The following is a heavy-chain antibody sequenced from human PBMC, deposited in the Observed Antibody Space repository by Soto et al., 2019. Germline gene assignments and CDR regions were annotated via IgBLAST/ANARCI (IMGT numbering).Heavy chain of an antibody. D-gene: IGHD6-6*01. J-gene: IGHJ4*02. V-gene: IGHV4-59*01. CDR3: AREGGAARHFDY. CDR1: GGSISSYY. Sequence: SLTCTVSGGSISSYYWSWIRQPPGKGLEWIGYIYYSGSTNYNPSLKSRVTISVDTSKNQFSLKLSSVTAADTAVYYCAREGGAARHFDYWGQGTLVTVSS. CDR2: IYYSGST.